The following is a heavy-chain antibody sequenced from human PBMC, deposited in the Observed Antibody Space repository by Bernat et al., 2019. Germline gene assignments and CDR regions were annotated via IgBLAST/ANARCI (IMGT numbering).Heavy chain of an antibody. D-gene: IGHD3-9*01. V-gene: IGHV3-66*01. CDR2: IYSGGST. CDR3: ARAPMGYDILTGYYFDAFDI. CDR1: GFTVSSNY. Sequence: EVQLVESGGGLVQPGGSLRLSCAASGFTVSSNYMSWVRQAPGKGLEWVSVIYSGGSTYYADSVKGRFTISRDNSKNTLYLQMNSLRAEDTAVYYCARAPMGYDILTGYYFDAFDIWGQGTMVTVSS. J-gene: IGHJ3*02.